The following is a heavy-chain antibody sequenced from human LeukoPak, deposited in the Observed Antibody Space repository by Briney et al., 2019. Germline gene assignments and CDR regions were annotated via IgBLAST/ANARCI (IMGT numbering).Heavy chain of an antibody. CDR3: ARDYYRSGSYAVDF. Sequence: GGSLRLSCAASGFTFDKYSMNWVRQAPGKGLEWVSHISSASITIYYADSVKGRFTISRDNAKSPLYLHMTSLRAEDTALYYCARDYYRSGSYAVDFWGQGTLVTVSS. D-gene: IGHD3-10*01. J-gene: IGHJ4*02. CDR2: ISSASITI. V-gene: IGHV3-48*01. CDR1: GFTFDKYS.